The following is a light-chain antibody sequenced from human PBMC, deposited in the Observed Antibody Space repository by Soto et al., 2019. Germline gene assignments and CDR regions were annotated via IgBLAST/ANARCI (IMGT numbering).Light chain of an antibody. CDR1: QSISTS. Sequence: DIQMTQSPSSLSASVGDRVTITCRASQSISTSLNWYQQKPGQAPKLLIYAASYLQSGVTSRFSGSGSGTEFTLTISSLQPEDLATYFGQQSDHSPMYTFGQGTDLKIK. CDR2: AAS. CDR3: QQSDHSPMYT. J-gene: IGKJ2*01. V-gene: IGKV1-39*01.